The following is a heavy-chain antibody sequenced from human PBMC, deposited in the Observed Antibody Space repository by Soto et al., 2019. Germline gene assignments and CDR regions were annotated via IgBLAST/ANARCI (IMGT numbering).Heavy chain of an antibody. CDR3: ASLSRFALDY. J-gene: IGHJ4*02. Sequence: GGSLRLSCAASGFTFNTYIMNWVRQAPGKGLEWVSSISSSSSYIYYTDSVKGRFTISRDNAKNSLYLQMNSLRAEDTAVYYCASLSRFALDYWGQGTLVTVSS. D-gene: IGHD3-10*01. CDR2: ISSSSSYI. CDR1: GFTFNTYI. V-gene: IGHV3-21*01.